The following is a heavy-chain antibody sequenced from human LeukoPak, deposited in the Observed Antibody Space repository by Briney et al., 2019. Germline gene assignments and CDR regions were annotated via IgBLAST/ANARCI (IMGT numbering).Heavy chain of an antibody. CDR1: GFTFSSYS. CDR3: ARDGGPNKSVDY. J-gene: IGHJ4*02. Sequence: GGSLRLSCAASGFTFSSYSMTWVRQAPGKGLEWVSSISSSSSYIYYADSVKGRFTISRDNAKNSLYLQMNILRAEVTAVYYCARDGGPNKSVDYWGQGTLVTVSS. D-gene: IGHD1/OR15-1a*01. CDR2: ISSSSSYI. V-gene: IGHV3-21*01.